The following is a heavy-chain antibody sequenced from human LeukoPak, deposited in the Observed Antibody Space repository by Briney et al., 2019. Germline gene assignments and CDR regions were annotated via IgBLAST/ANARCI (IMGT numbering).Heavy chain of an antibody. J-gene: IGHJ4*02. V-gene: IGHV3-21*01. CDR2: IGSSSSYI. CDR1: GFTFSSYS. D-gene: IGHD1-26*01. Sequence: TGGSLRLSCAASGFTFSSYSMNWVRQAPGKGLEWVSSIGSSSSYIYYADSVKGRFTISRDNAKNSLYLQMNSLRAQDTAVYYCARDLSYEWGALDYWGQGTLVTVSS. CDR3: ARDLSYEWGALDY.